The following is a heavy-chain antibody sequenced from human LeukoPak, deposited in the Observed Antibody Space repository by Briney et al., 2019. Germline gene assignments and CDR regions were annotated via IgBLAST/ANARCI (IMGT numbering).Heavy chain of an antibody. V-gene: IGHV3-49*04. CDR3: TRDRWGGGYISRGMDV. J-gene: IGHJ6*04. Sequence: GGSLRLSCTASEFTFGDYAISWVRQAPGKGLEWLGFIRSKDNDGTTDYAASVKGRFIITRDDSKSVAYLEMNDLKIEDTAVYYCTRDRWGGGYISRGMDVWGKGTTVTISS. D-gene: IGHD5-12*01. CDR1: EFTFGDYA. CDR2: IRSKDNDGTT.